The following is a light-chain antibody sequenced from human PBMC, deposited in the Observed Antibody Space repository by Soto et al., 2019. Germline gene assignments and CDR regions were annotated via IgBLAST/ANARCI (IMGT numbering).Light chain of an antibody. V-gene: IGKV1-5*01. CDR1: QSISSW. J-gene: IGKJ1*01. CDR3: QQYSTYGT. CDR2: DAS. Sequence: DIHMTQSPSTLSASVLDIVTITCLASQSISSWLAWYQQKPGKAPKFLIYDASTLASGVPSRFSGSGSGTEFTLTISSLQTDDFATYYCQQYSTYGTFGQGTKVDIK.